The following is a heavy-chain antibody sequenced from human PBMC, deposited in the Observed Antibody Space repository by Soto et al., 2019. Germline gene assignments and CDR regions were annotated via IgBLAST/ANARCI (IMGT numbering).Heavy chain of an antibody. D-gene: IGHD3-10*01. CDR2: IDWDDDK. CDR3: VRGKMGGSVRDSVPVSAFLLNRSFDL. V-gene: IGHV2-70*11. CDR1: GRPLINKRMC. J-gene: IGHJ2*01. Sequence: FGGRPLINKRMCVSWIRQPPGKALEWLARIDWDDDKYYSTSLKTRLTISKDTSKNQVVLTMTNMDPVDTATYYCVRGKMGGSVRDSVPVSAFLLNRSFDL.